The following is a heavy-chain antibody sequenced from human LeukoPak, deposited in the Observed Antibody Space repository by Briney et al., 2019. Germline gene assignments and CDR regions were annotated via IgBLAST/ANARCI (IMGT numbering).Heavy chain of an antibody. D-gene: IGHD3-10*01. V-gene: IGHV4-59*01. CDR1: GGSISSYY. J-gene: IGHJ6*03. Sequence: SETLSLTCTVSGGSISSYYWSWIRQPPGKGLEWIGYVDHTGSTNFNPSLNGRVSISRDTSKNLFSLRLRSVTAADTAVYFCARGRVSSSTWFSTYYYYFYMDVWGKGTTVTVSS. CDR2: VDHTGST. CDR3: ARGRVSSSTWFSTYYYYFYMDV.